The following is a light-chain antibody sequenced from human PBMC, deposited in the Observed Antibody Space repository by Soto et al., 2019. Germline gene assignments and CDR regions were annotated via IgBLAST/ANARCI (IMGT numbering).Light chain of an antibody. Sequence: EIVLTQSPATLSLSPGERATLSCGASQSISSNSLAWYQQKPGLAPRLLIYDVSRRATDIPDRFGGSGSGTDFTLTISRLEPEDFAVYYCQQYGATPQLTFGGGTKVDIK. CDR3: QQYGATPQLT. V-gene: IGKV3D-20*01. J-gene: IGKJ4*01. CDR2: DVS. CDR1: QSISSNS.